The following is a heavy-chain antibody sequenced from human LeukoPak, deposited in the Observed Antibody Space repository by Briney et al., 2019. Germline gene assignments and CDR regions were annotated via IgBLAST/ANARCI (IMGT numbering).Heavy chain of an antibody. CDR3: ARYGMATIQFFDY. J-gene: IGHJ4*02. D-gene: IGHD5-24*01. CDR2: ISYSGST. CDR1: GGSISAYY. V-gene: IGHV4-59*01. Sequence: SETLSLTCTVSGGSISAYYWSWIRQPPGKGLQWIGYISYSGSTKYNPSLKSRVTISVDTSKNQFSLKLSSVTAADTAVYYCARYGMATIQFFDYWGQGTLFTVSS.